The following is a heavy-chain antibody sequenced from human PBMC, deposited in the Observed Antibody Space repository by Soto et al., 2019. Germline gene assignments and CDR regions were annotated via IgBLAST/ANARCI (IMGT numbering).Heavy chain of an antibody. CDR3: ARDALPAYYDFWSGYPAKYNWFDP. J-gene: IGHJ5*02. Sequence: GASVKVSCKASGYTFTSYAMHWVRQAPGQRLEWMGWINAGNGNTKYSQKFQGRVTITRDTSASTAYMELSSLRSEDTAVYYCARDALPAYYDFWSGYPAKYNWFDPWGQGTLVTVSS. CDR1: GYTFTSYA. D-gene: IGHD3-3*01. CDR2: INAGNGNT. V-gene: IGHV1-3*01.